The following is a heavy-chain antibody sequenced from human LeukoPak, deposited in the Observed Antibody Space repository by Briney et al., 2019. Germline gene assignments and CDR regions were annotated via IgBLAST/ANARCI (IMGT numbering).Heavy chain of an antibody. CDR3: AKDGAYYYDSSGRLDY. V-gene: IGHV3-30*18. J-gene: IGHJ4*02. CDR2: ISYDGSNK. D-gene: IGHD3-22*01. CDR1: GFTFSSYG. Sequence: GGSLRLSCAASGFTFSSYGMHWVRQAPGKGLEWVAVISYDGSNKYYADSVKGRFTISRDNSKNTLYLQMNSLRAEDTAVYYCAKDGAYYYDSSGRLDYWGQGTQVTVSS.